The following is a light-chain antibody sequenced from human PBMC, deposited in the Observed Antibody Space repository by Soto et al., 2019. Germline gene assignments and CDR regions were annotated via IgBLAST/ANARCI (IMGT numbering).Light chain of an antibody. CDR1: QNINNY. J-gene: IGKJ5*01. CDR3: QQYENLPT. CDR2: DAS. V-gene: IGKV1-33*01. Sequence: DIQMTQSPSSLSASVGDRVTITCQASQNINNYLNWYQQKPGRAPKLLIYDASNLEAGVPSRFRGSGSGTDFTFTISRLQHEDIAPYYCQQYENLPTVGQGKRLEIK.